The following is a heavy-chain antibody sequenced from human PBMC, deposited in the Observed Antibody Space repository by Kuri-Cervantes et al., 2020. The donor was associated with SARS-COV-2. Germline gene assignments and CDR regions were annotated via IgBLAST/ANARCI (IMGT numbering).Heavy chain of an antibody. D-gene: IGHD3-10*01. Sequence: SVKVSCKASGGTFSSYAISWVRQAPGQGLEWMGGIIPIFGTANYAQKFQGRVTITTDESTSTAHVELSSPRSEDTAVYYCARRVEKGVGDYYYYYYMDVWGKGTTVTVSS. J-gene: IGHJ6*03. CDR2: IIPIFGTA. CDR1: GGTFSSYA. V-gene: IGHV1-69*05. CDR3: ARRVEKGVGDYYYYYYMDV.